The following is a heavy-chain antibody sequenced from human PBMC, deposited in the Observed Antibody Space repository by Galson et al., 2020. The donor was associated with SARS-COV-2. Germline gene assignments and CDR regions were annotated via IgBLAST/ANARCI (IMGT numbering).Heavy chain of an antibody. J-gene: IGHJ2*01. D-gene: IGHD5-12*01. CDR2: INPSGGST. V-gene: IGHV1-46*01. CDR3: ARDGGYSGYDWDFLGWYFDL. Sequence: ASVKVSCKASGYTFTSYYMHWVRQAPGQGLEWMGIINPSGGSTSYAQKFQGRVTMTRDTSTSTVYMELSSLRSEDTAVYYCARDGGYSGYDWDFLGWYFDLWGRGTLVTVSS. CDR1: GYTFTSYY.